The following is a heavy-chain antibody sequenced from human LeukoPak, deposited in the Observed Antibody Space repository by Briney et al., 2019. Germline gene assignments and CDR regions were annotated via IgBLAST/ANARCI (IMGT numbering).Heavy chain of an antibody. J-gene: IGHJ4*02. CDR3: ATDTRSGWYSDLTY. Sequence: ASVKVSCKVSGYTLTELFMHWVRQAPGKGLEWMGGFDPEDGETIYAQKFQGRVTMTEDTSTDTAYMELSSLRSEDTAVYYCATDTRSGWYSDLTYGGQGTLVTVSS. CDR1: GYTLTELF. D-gene: IGHD6-19*01. V-gene: IGHV1-24*01. CDR2: FDPEDGET.